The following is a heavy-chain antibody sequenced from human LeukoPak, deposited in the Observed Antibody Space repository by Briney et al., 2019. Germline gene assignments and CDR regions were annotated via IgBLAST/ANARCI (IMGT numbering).Heavy chain of an antibody. CDR1: GFTFNRHW. D-gene: IGHD5-18*01. V-gene: IGHV3-74*01. CDR2: INSDGSNI. CDR3: TSDTVDTAVGIDY. Sequence: PGGSLRLSCAASGFTFNRHWMHWVRQAPGKGLVWLSRINSDGSNIAYADSVKGRFTISRDNAKNTLYLQMNSLRAEDTAIYHCTSDTVDTAVGIDYWGQGTLVTVSS. J-gene: IGHJ4*02.